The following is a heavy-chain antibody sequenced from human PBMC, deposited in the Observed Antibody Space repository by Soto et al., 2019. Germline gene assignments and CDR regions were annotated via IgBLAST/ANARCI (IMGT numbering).Heavy chain of an antibody. CDR2: INHSGST. V-gene: IGHV4-34*01. CDR1: GGSFSGYY. CDR3: ASLGQYYDFWSGSQRVKNAFDI. Sequence: PSETLSLTCAVYGGSFSGYYWSWIRQFPGKGLEWIGEINHSGSTNYNPSLKSRVTISIDTSKNQFSLKLSSVTAADTAVYYCASLGQYYDFWSGSQRVKNAFDIWGQGTPVTVSS. D-gene: IGHD3-3*01. J-gene: IGHJ3*02.